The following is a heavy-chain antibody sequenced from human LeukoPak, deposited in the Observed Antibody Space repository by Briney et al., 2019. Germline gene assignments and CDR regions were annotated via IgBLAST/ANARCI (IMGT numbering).Heavy chain of an antibody. Sequence: GGSLRLSCAASGFTFNTYGMSWVRQAPGKGLEWVSGISGSGGATYYADSVKGRFTISRDDPHNTLYLQMNSLIAEDTAVYFCARGGVDYYGSGTYYLMYYFDYWGQGALVTVSS. CDR1: GFTFNTYG. J-gene: IGHJ4*02. V-gene: IGHV3-23*01. D-gene: IGHD3-10*01. CDR3: ARGGVDYYGSGTYYLMYYFDY. CDR2: ISGSGGAT.